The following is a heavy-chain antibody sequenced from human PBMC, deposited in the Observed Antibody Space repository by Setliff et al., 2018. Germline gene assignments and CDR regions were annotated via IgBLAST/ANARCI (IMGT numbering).Heavy chain of an antibody. CDR1: GYTFAGYY. D-gene: IGHD3-22*01. J-gene: IGHJ4*02. Sequence: ASVKVSCKASGYTFAGYYMHWVRQAPGQGLEWMGWINPNSGGANYAQKFQGRVTMTRDTSISTGYMELSRLRSDDTAVYYCARDRDHWDYYDSSGYYYAPDYWGPGTLVTVSS. CDR3: ARDRDHWDYYDSSGYYYAPDY. V-gene: IGHV1-2*02. CDR2: INPNSGGA.